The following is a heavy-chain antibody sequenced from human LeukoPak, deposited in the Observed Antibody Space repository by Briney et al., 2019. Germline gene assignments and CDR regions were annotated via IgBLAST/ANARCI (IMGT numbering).Heavy chain of an antibody. J-gene: IGHJ6*02. Sequence: GGSLRLSCAASGFTFSNYRMNWVRQAPGKGLEWVAVISYDGNNKYYADSVKGRFTISRDNSKSTLFLQMNSLRAEDTAVYYCARDIVVAAATPGFYYYGMDVWGQGTTVTVSS. CDR3: ARDIVVAAATPGFYYYGMDV. V-gene: IGHV3-30-3*01. D-gene: IGHD2-15*01. CDR2: ISYDGNNK. CDR1: GFTFSNYR.